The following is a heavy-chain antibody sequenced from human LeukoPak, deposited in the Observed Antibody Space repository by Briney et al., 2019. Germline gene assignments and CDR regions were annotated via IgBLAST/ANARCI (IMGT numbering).Heavy chain of an antibody. J-gene: IGHJ4*02. V-gene: IGHV3-9*01. Sequence: PGRSLRLSCAASGFTFDDYAMHWVRQAPGKGLEWVSGISWNSGSIGYADSVKGRFTISRDNAKNSLYLQMNSLRAEDTALYYCAKDLPYCSGGSCGYYFDCWGQGTLVTVSS. CDR3: AKDLPYCSGGSCGYYFDC. D-gene: IGHD2-15*01. CDR1: GFTFDDYA. CDR2: ISWNSGSI.